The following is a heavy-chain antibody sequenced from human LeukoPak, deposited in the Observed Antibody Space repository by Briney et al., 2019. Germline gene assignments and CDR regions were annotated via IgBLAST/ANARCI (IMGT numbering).Heavy chain of an antibody. Sequence: GGSLRLSCAVSGFTVSDNYMTWVRQAPGKGLEWVSVIYSGGSTYYADSVTGRFTISRDNSENTLYLQMNSLRVEDTAVYYCARDGVDEYNYLYGMDVWGQGTTVTVSS. D-gene: IGHD5-24*01. V-gene: IGHV3-53*01. CDR3: ARDGVDEYNYLYGMDV. J-gene: IGHJ6*02. CDR1: GFTVSDNY. CDR2: IYSGGST.